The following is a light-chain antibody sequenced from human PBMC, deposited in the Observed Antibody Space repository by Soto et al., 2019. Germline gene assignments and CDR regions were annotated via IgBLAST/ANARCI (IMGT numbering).Light chain of an antibody. CDR1: SSDVGTYDY. V-gene: IGLV2-8*01. CDR3: YSYAGTSTPDV. Sequence: QSALTQPPSASGSPGQSVNISCTGTSSDVGTYDYVSWYQQHPGKAPKLMIYEVTKRPSGVPDRFSGSKSGHTASLTVAGLLAEDEADYYCYSYAGTSTPDVFGTGTKVTVL. CDR2: EVT. J-gene: IGLJ1*01.